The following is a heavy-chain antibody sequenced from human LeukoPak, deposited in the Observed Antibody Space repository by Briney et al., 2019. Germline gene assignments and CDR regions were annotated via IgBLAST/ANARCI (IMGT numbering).Heavy chain of an antibody. CDR2: ISSSSSYI. CDR1: GFPFRSYS. CDR3: AKVPYSDYGSGRPPFMDV. Sequence: GGSLRLSCAAPGFPFRSYSMNWVPRAPGKGLEWVQSISSSSSYIYYADSVKGRFTISRDNSKNTLYLRMNSLRAEDTAIHYCAKVPYSDYGSGRPPFMDVWGQGTTVAVSS. J-gene: IGHJ6*02. D-gene: IGHD3-10*01. V-gene: IGHV3-21*04.